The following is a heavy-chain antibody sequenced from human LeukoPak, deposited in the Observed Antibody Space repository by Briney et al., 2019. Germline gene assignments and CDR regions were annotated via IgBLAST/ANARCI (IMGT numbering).Heavy chain of an antibody. CDR2: ISAYNGNT. Sequence: ASVKVSCKASGYTFTSYGISWVRQAPGQGLEWMGWISAYNGNTNYAQKLQGRVTITRNTSISTAYMELSSLRSEDTAVYYCARAGRGSYYFDYWGQGTLVTVSS. CDR1: GYTFTSYG. CDR3: ARAGRGSYYFDY. J-gene: IGHJ4*02. D-gene: IGHD1-26*01. V-gene: IGHV1-18*01.